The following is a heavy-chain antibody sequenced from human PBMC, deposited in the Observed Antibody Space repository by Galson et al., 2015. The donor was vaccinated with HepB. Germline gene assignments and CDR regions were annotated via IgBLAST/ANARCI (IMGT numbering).Heavy chain of an antibody. D-gene: IGHD3-22*01. Sequence: SLRLSCAASGFTFDDYGMSWVRQAPGKGLEWVSGINWNGGSTGYADSVKGRFTISRDNAKNSLYLQMNSLRAEDTALYYCARELYDSSGYPYFDYWGQGTLVTVSS. CDR2: INWNGGST. J-gene: IGHJ4*02. CDR3: ARELYDSSGYPYFDY. CDR1: GFTFDDYG. V-gene: IGHV3-20*04.